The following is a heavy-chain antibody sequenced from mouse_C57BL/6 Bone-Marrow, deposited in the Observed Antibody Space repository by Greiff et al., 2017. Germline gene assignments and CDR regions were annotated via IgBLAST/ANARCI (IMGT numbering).Heavy chain of an antibody. J-gene: IGHJ2*01. D-gene: IGHD1-1*02. CDR2: INPNYGTT. Sequence: VHVKQSGPELVKPGASVKISCKASGYSFTDYNMNWVKQSNGKSLEWIGVINPNYGTTSYNQKFKGKATLTVDQSSSTAYMQLNSLTSEDSAVYYCARKGSSGSLFDYWGQGTTLTGSS. CDR3: ARKGSSGSLFDY. V-gene: IGHV1-39*01. CDR1: GYSFTDYN.